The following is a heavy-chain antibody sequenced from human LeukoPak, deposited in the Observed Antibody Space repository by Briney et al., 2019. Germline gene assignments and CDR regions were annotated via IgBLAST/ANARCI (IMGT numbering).Heavy chain of an antibody. V-gene: IGHV6-1*01. CDR2: TSYRSKCYN. D-gene: IGHD2-15*01. Sequence: QTLSLTCAISGDSVSSTSAAWIWIRQSPSRGLEWLGRTSYRSKCYNDYAVSVKSRITINPDTSKNQFSLQLNSVTPEDTAVYYCARDSGIGQGGFDYWGQGTLVTVSS. J-gene: IGHJ4*02. CDR1: GDSVSSTSAA. CDR3: ARDSGIGQGGFDY.